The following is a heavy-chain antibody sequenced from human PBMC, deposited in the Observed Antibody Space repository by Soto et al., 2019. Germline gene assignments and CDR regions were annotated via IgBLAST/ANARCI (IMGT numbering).Heavy chain of an antibody. CDR2: ISTDGTRT. Sequence: QVQLVESGGGVVQPGRSLRLSCTASGFTFSGYAMHWVRQAPGKGLEWVAVISTDGTRTYYAESVKGRFTISRDNSKNTLYLQIDSLRTEDTSVYYCARHRGPTLAGTVFFDYWVQGTLVTVSS. J-gene: IGHJ4*02. CDR3: ARHRGPTLAGTVFFDY. CDR1: GFTFSGYA. V-gene: IGHV3-30-3*01. D-gene: IGHD6-19*01.